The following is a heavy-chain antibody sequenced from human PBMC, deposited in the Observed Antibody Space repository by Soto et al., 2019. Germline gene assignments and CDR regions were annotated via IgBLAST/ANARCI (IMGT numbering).Heavy chain of an antibody. CDR2: INHSGSS. D-gene: IGHD1-26*01. CDR1: GGSFSGYI. CDR3: TRGFFSGSSYSGSWYYFDS. J-gene: IGHJ4*02. Sequence: PSETLSLTCAVSGGSFSGYIRTWIRQTPGKGLQWIGQINHSGSSIYNPSLKNRVTISTMSNNKFSLELSSVTAADTAVYYCTRGFFSGSSYSGSWYYFDSWGQGTMVTVSS. V-gene: IGHV4-34*01.